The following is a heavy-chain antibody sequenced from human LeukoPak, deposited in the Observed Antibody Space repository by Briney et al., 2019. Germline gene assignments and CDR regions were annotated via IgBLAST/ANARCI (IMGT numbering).Heavy chain of an antibody. CDR1: EFTFSSYA. Sequence: GGSLRLSCVVSEFTFSSYAMNWVRQAPGKGLEWVSSINGSGDSTNKPHSVKGRLTLHRDNSKKTLYLQMNSLRAEDTAVYFCARDSRNIGQNFDYWGQGTLVTVSS. D-gene: IGHD2/OR15-2a*01. J-gene: IGHJ4*02. V-gene: IGHV3-23*01. CDR2: INGSGDST. CDR3: ARDSRNIGQNFDY.